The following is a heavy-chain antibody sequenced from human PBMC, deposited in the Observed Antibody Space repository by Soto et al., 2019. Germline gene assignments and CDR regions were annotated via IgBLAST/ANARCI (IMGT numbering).Heavy chain of an antibody. Sequence: ASVKVSCKASGYTFPSYGIGWVRQAPGQGLEWMGWISAYNGNTNYAQKLQGRVTMTTDTSTSTAYMELRSLRSDDTAVYYCARDSDIVVVPAAIPNWFDPWGQGTLVTVSS. D-gene: IGHD2-2*01. V-gene: IGHV1-18*01. CDR1: GYTFPSYG. J-gene: IGHJ5*02. CDR2: ISAYNGNT. CDR3: ARDSDIVVVPAAIPNWFDP.